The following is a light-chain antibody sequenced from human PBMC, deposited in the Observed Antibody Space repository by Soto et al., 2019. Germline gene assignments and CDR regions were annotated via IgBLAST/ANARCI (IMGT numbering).Light chain of an antibody. J-gene: IGLJ1*01. CDR2: EVS. V-gene: IGLV2-14*01. CDR1: SSDVGGYNY. Sequence: QSVLTQPASVSGSPGQSITISCTGTSSDVGGYNYVSWYQQHPGKAPKLMIYEVSNRPSGVSNRFSGSKSGNTASLTISGLQAEEEPDYYCSSYKSSRTLFGTGTKVTV. CDR3: SSYKSSRTL.